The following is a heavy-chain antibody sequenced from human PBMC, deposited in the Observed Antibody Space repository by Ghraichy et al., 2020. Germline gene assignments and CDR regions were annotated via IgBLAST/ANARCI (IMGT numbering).Heavy chain of an antibody. D-gene: IGHD3-10*01. CDR2: IYWDDDK. Sequence: SGPTLVKPTETLTLTCSCSGFSLSNYGQAVGWIRQPPGKALEWLAMIYWDDDKRYSPSLETRLTVTKDTSKNEVVLTMTNLDPVDTGTYYCAHEFAASGSPHFDSWGQGALVTVSS. CDR1: GFSLSNYGQA. CDR3: AHEFAASGSPHFDS. V-gene: IGHV2-5*02. J-gene: IGHJ4*02.